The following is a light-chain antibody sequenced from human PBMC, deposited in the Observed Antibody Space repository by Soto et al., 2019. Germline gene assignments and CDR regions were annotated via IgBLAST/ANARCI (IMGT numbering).Light chain of an antibody. CDR2: EVS. J-gene: IGKJ3*01. CDR3: MQASQAPT. V-gene: IGKV2-24*01. CDR1: QSLVHSNGHTY. Sequence: EIVMTQTPLSSPVTLGQPASISCRSSQSLVHSNGHTYLSWLHQRPGQPPRLLMYEVSNRFSGVPDRFSGSGAGTDFTLRISRVEAEDVGVDYCMQASQAPTFGPGTKVDIK.